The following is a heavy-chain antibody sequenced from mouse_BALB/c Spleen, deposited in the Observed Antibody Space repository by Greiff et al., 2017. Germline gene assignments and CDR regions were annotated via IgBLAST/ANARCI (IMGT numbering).Heavy chain of an antibody. V-gene: IGHV3-6*02. CDR3: ARGYGSSYDFDV. Sequence: EVQLVESGPGLVKPSQSLSLTCSVTGYSITSGYYWNWIRQFPGNKLEWMGYISYDGSNNYNPSLKNRISITRDTSKNQFFLKLNSVTTEDTATYYCARGYGSSYDFDVWGAGTTVTVSS. D-gene: IGHD1-1*01. CDR2: ISYDGSN. CDR1: GYSITSGYY. J-gene: IGHJ1*01.